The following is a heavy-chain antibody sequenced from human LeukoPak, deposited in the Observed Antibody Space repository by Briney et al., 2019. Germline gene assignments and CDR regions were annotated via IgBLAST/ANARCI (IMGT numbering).Heavy chain of an antibody. CDR2: INAGNGNT. D-gene: IGHD3-10*01. Sequence: ASVKVSCKASGYTFTSYGISWVRQAPGQGLEWMGWINAGNGNTKYSQKFQGRVTITRDTSASTAYMEPSSLRSEDTAVYYCARARITMVRGVIPYYYYGMDVWGQGTTVTVSS. CDR1: GYTFTSYG. J-gene: IGHJ6*02. V-gene: IGHV1-3*01. CDR3: ARARITMVRGVIPYYYYGMDV.